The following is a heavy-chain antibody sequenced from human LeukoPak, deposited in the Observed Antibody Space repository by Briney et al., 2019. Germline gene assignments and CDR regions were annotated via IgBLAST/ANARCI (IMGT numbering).Heavy chain of an antibody. J-gene: IGHJ4*02. D-gene: IGHD6-19*01. Sequence: SETLSLTCTVSGGSISSYYWSWMRQPPGKGLEWIGYIYYSGSTNYNPSLRSRVTISVDTSKNQFSLKLSSVTAADTAVYYCARHRGSGVLYYFDFWGQGALVTVSS. V-gene: IGHV4-59*01. CDR2: IYYSGST. CDR1: GGSISSYY. CDR3: ARHRGSGVLYYFDF.